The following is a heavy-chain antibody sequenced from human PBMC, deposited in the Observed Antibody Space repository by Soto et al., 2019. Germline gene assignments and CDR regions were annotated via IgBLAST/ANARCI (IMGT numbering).Heavy chain of an antibody. V-gene: IGHV3-48*04. CDR2: ISSSSSTT. CDR1: GFTFSSYS. CDR3: ARSPPQLWPHPGVIDL. Sequence: GGSLRLSCAASGFTFSSYSMNWVRQAPGKGLEWVSYISSSSSTTYYADSVKGRFTISRDNSKNTLYLQMNSLKAEDTAVYYCARSPPQLWPHPGVIDLWGQGTMVTVSS. D-gene: IGHD1-1*01. J-gene: IGHJ3*01.